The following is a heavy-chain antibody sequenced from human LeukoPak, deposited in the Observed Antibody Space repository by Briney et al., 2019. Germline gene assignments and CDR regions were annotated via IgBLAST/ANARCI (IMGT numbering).Heavy chain of an antibody. J-gene: IGHJ4*02. D-gene: IGHD2-15*01. Sequence: SETLSLTCTVSGGSISSYYWSWIRQPPGKGLEWIGYIYYSGSTNYNPSLKSRVTISVDTSKNQFSLKLSSATAADTAVYYCARRYCSGGSCYSSFYYWGQGSLVTVSS. V-gene: IGHV4-59*08. CDR3: ARRYCSGGSCYSSFYY. CDR1: GGSISSYY. CDR2: IYYSGST.